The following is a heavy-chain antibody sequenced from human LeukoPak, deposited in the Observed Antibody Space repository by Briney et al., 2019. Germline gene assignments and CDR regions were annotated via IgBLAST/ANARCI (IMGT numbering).Heavy chain of an antibody. Sequence: SVNVSCKASGGTFSSYAISWVRQAPAQGLEWMGGIIPIFGTANYAQKFQGRVTITADESTSTAYMELSSLRSEDTAVYYCARGFIPTTQSSGGYSWGQGTLVTVSS. D-gene: IGHD6-19*01. CDR3: ARGFIPTTQSSGGYS. CDR1: GGTFSSYA. V-gene: IGHV1-69*01. J-gene: IGHJ4*02. CDR2: IIPIFGTA.